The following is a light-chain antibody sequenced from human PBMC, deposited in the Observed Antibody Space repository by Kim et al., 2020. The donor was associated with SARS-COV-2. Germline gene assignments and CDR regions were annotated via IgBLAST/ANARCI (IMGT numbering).Light chain of an antibody. J-gene: IGKJ4*01. CDR1: QSINSNY. CDR2: GAS. Sequence: LALSQGERATLAGRGSQSINSNYLAWDQKKAGQAPRLLIYGASNRATGIPDRFSGSGSGTDFTLTISRLEPEDFAVYYCQQFGRAFGGGTKVDIK. V-gene: IGKV3-20*01. CDR3: QQFGRA.